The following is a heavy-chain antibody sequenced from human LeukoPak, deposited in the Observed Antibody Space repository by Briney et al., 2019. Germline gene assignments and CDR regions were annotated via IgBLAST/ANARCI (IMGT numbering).Heavy chain of an antibody. CDR1: GFTFSSYG. V-gene: IGHV3-7*01. Sequence: QTGGSLRLSCAASGFTFSSYGMHWVRQAPGKGLEWVANIKQDGREKYYVDSVKGRFTISRDNAKNSLYLQMNSLRAEDTAVYYCARFRTAMQLWKGYYFDYWGQGTLVTVSS. D-gene: IGHD5-18*01. CDR3: ARFRTAMQLWKGYYFDY. CDR2: IKQDGREK. J-gene: IGHJ4*02.